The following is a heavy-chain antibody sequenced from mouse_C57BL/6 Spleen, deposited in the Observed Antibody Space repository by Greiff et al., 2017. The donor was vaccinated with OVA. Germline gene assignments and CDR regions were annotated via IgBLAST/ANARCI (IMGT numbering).Heavy chain of an antibody. Sequence: EVMLVESGPGMVKPSQSLSLTCTVTGYSITSGYDWHWIRHFPGNKLEWMGYISYSGSTNYNPSLKSRISITHDTSKNHFFLKLNSVTTEDTATYYCARGTGTGYAMDYWGQGTSVTVSS. J-gene: IGHJ4*01. CDR1: GYSITSGYD. D-gene: IGHD4-1*01. CDR3: ARGTGTGYAMDY. CDR2: ISYSGST. V-gene: IGHV3-1*01.